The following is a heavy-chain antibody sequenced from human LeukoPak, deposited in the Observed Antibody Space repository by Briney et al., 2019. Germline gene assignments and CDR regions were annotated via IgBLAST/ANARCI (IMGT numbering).Heavy chain of an antibody. J-gene: IGHJ4*02. Sequence: GGSLRLSCAASGFTFSRYWMNWVRQAPGKGLVWVSRIASDGSSTTYADSVKGRFSISRDNAKNTLYLQMNSLRVEDTAVYYCARGRPHGNDYWGQGTLVTVSS. CDR1: GFTFSRYW. V-gene: IGHV3-74*01. D-gene: IGHD4-23*01. CDR3: ARGRPHGNDY. CDR2: IASDGSST.